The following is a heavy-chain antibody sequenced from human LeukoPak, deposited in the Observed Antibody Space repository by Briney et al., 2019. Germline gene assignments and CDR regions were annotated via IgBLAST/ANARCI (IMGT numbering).Heavy chain of an antibody. Sequence: PSETLSLTCSVSAGSLSSSSSYWGWIRQPPGKGLEWIANVYYTGNSFYNPSLKSRITVSVDTSKNQFSLKLTSVTAADTAVYYCSHSYILDRPFAYYFDYWGQGALVTVSS. J-gene: IGHJ4*02. CDR3: SHSYILDRPFAYYFDY. V-gene: IGHV4-39*01. CDR1: AGSLSSSSSY. D-gene: IGHD3-9*01. CDR2: VYYTGNS.